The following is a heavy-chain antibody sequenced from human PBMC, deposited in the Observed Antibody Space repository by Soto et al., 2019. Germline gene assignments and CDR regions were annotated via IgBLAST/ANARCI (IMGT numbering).Heavy chain of an antibody. CDR2: VFYTGFT. J-gene: IGHJ4*02. CDR1: GASISGSYYY. D-gene: IGHD1-20*01. V-gene: IGHV4-39*01. CDR3: ATSQKGYNWNYFDH. Sequence: PSETLSLTCAVSGASISGSYYYWAWLRQSPGKGPEWIGSVFYTGFTSYNPSLESRVSVSVDTSKSQFSLKLSAVIAADTAVYYCATSQKGYNWNYFDHWGQGALVTV.